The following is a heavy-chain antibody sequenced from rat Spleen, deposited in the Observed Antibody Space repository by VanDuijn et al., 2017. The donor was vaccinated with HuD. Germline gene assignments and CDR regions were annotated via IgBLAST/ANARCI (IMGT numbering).Heavy chain of an antibody. CDR3: ARSDGTHYYLPFIY. V-gene: IGHV3-3*01. Sequence: EMQLQESGPGLVKPSQSLSLTCSVTEYSITSSYRWNWIRKFPGNKLEWMGSLNSAGSTNYNPSLKSRISITRDTSKNQFFLQVNSVTTEDTATYYCARSDGTHYYLPFIYWGQGTLVTVSS. J-gene: IGHJ3*01. CDR1: EYSITSSYR. D-gene: IGHD1-12*02. CDR2: LNSAGST.